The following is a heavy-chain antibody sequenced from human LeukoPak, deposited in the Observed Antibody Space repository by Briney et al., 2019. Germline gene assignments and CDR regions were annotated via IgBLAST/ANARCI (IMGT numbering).Heavy chain of an antibody. Sequence: PGGSLRLSCAVSGFTISSYAMSWVRQAPGKGLEWVSAMSGSAGNTYYADSVKGRITILRDNSKNMLYLEMNSLRAEDTAVYYCARDGERFLEWSPLLGYWGQGTLVTVSS. J-gene: IGHJ4*02. CDR2: MSGSAGNT. D-gene: IGHD3-3*01. CDR3: ARDGERFLEWSPLLGY. CDR1: GFTISSYA. V-gene: IGHV3-23*01.